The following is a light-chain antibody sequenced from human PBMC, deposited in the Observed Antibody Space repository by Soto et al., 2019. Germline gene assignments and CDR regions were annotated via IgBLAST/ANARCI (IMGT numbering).Light chain of an antibody. CDR3: QQYGSSPRYT. CDR1: QSVSSSY. V-gene: IGKV3-20*01. J-gene: IGKJ2*01. Sequence: EIVLTQSPGTLSLSPGERATLSCRASQSVSSSYLAWYQQKPGQAPRLLIYGASSRATGIPDRFSGSGSGTDFTLTISRLEPEDFAVYYCQQYGSSPRYTFVKGTKLEIK. CDR2: GAS.